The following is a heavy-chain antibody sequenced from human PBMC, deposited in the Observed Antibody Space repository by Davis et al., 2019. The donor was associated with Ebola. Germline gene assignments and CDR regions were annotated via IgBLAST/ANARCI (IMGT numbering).Heavy chain of an antibody. CDR2: ISTGGDTI. CDR1: GFTFRDYY. CDR3: ARMIITVTLFDY. V-gene: IGHV3-11*01. J-gene: IGHJ4*02. Sequence: GESLKISCAGSGFTFRDYYMSRIRQAPGKGLEWLSYISTGGDTIKYADAVKGRFTISRDNAKNSLFLHLNSLRAEDTAVYYCARMIITVTLFDYWGQGSLVTVSS. D-gene: IGHD4-17*01.